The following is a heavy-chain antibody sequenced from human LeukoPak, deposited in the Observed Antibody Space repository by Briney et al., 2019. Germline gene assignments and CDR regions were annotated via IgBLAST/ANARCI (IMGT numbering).Heavy chain of an antibody. Sequence: GASVKVSCKASGYTFTSYGISWVRQAPGQGLEWMGRIIPILGIANYAQKFQGRVTITADKSTSTAYMELSSLRSEDTAVYYCARVGSTDTAMVGGGYWGQGTLVTVSS. CDR3: ARVGSTDTAMVGGGY. V-gene: IGHV1-69*04. CDR2: IIPILGIA. J-gene: IGHJ4*02. CDR1: GYTFTSYG. D-gene: IGHD5-18*01.